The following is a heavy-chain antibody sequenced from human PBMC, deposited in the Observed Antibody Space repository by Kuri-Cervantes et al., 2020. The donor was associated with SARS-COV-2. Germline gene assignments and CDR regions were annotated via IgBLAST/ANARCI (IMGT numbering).Heavy chain of an antibody. CDR3: ASGILYRWEGYFDY. CDR2: IIPIFGTA. D-gene: IGHD2-15*01. CDR1: GYTFTGYY. V-gene: IGHV1-69*05. J-gene: IGHJ4*02. Sequence: SVKVSCKASGYTFTGYYMHWVRQAPGQGLEWMGGIIPIFGTANYAQKFQGRVTITTDESTSTAYMELSSLRAEDTAVYYCASGILYRWEGYFDYWGQGTLVTVSS.